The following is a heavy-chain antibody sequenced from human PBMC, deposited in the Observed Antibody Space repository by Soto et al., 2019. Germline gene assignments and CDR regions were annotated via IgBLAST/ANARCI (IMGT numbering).Heavy chain of an antibody. CDR2: ITDTGGDT. D-gene: IGHD3-10*01. Sequence: GSLRLSCVASGITVGSRAMSCVRQAPAEGLEWASTITDTGGDTKYADSVRGRFTISRDNSKNTLYLLMSRLRAEDSALYFCARGSEESYPGSRIFGLWGRGTLVTVSS. CDR3: ARGSEESYPGSRIFGL. CDR1: GITVGSRA. V-gene: IGHV3-23*01. J-gene: IGHJ4*02.